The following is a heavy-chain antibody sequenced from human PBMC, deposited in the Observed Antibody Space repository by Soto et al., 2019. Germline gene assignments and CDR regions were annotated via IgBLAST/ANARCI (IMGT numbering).Heavy chain of an antibody. Sequence: GASVKASCKASGYTFTIYYMHWVRQAPGQGREWMGIINPSGGSTSYAQKFQGRVTMTRDTSTSTVYMELSSLRSEDTAVYYCAREPLDIVVVVAATKDAFDIWGQGTMVTVSS. CDR1: GYTFTIYY. CDR3: AREPLDIVVVVAATKDAFDI. V-gene: IGHV1-46*03. CDR2: INPSGGST. D-gene: IGHD2-15*01. J-gene: IGHJ3*02.